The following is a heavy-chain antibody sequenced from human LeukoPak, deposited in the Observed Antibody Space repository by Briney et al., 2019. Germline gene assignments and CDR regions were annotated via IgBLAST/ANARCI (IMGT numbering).Heavy chain of an antibody. D-gene: IGHD5-12*01. Sequence: SVKVSCKASGYTFTSYGISWVRQAPGQGLEWMGGIIPIFSTANYAQKFQGRVTITADESTSTAYMELSSLRSEDTAVYYCARGHIVATSDTLPYYYYYYMDVWGKGTTVTISS. CDR3: ARGHIVATSDTLPYYYYYYMDV. CDR1: GYTFTSYG. CDR2: IIPIFSTA. V-gene: IGHV1-69*13. J-gene: IGHJ6*03.